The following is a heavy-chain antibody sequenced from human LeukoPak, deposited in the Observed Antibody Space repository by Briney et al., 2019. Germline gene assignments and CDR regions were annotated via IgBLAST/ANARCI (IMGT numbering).Heavy chain of an antibody. CDR2: IYNGVNT. CDR3: ARSRAFNSGAFDP. V-gene: IGHV4-61*01. Sequence: SETLSLTCTVSGASVSSASYWTWIRQPPGKGVEWIAHIYNGVNTNYNPSLKSRVTISADTSKNQFSLRLNSVTAADTAVYYCARSRAFNSGAFDPWGQGSLVTVSS. CDR1: GASVSSASY. D-gene: IGHD1-26*01. J-gene: IGHJ5*02.